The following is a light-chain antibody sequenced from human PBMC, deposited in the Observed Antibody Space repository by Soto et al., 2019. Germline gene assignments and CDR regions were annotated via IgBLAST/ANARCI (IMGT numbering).Light chain of an antibody. CDR1: QSVSSN. CDR2: GAS. V-gene: IGKV3-15*01. CDR3: QQYNTWPPWT. Sequence: IEMTQSPATLSVPPGDTATLSCRASQSVSSNVAWYQRRPDQAPRLLIYGASTRATGIPARFSGSGSGTHFTLTISSLQSEDFALYYCQQYNTWPPWTFGQGTKVEIK. J-gene: IGKJ1*01.